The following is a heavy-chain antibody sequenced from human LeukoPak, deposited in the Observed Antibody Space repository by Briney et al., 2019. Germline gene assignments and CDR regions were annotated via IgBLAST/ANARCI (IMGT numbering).Heavy chain of an antibody. Sequence: AGYLRLSCAASELTFRLYAVTWIHKAPGKGLEWVSYINDVSADIHYADSVKGRFTISRDNARNTLYLQMNSLRAEDTAVYYCARDTYQPGRIDSWGQGTLVIVSS. CDR1: ELTFRLYA. CDR2: INDVSADI. J-gene: IGHJ4*02. V-gene: IGHV3-21*05. D-gene: IGHD2-2*01. CDR3: ARDTYQPGRIDS.